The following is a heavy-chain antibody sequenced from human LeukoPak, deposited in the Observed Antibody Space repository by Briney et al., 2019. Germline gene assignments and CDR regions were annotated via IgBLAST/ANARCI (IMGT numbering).Heavy chain of an antibody. Sequence: GGSLRLSCAASGFTFSSYRMNWVRQAPGKGLEWVSYISSSSSTIYYTDSVKGRFTISRDNAKNSLYLQMNSLRAEDTAVYYCARILEVSGYSTGPNLVGYWGQGTLVTVSS. CDR1: GFTFSSYR. CDR3: ARILEVSGYSTGPNLVGY. CDR2: ISSSSSTI. J-gene: IGHJ4*02. V-gene: IGHV3-48*01. D-gene: IGHD2-8*02.